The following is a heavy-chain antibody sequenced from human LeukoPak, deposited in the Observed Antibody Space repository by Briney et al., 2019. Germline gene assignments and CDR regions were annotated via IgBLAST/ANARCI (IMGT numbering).Heavy chain of an antibody. D-gene: IGHD5/OR15-5a*01. CDR1: GFTLSSYA. Sequence: GGSLRLSCVASGFTLSSYAVSWVRQAPGKGLQWVSSLGISGDYAWYAGSVKGRFTISRDSSKNTLYLQMNRLGAEDTAVYYCARSVKLDSWGQGTLVTVSS. J-gene: IGHJ5*01. CDR2: LGISGDYA. CDR3: ARSVKLDS. V-gene: IGHV3-23*01.